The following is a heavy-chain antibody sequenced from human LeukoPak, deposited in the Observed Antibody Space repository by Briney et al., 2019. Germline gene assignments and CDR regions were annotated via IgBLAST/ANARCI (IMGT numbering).Heavy chain of an antibody. J-gene: IGHJ6*02. CDR3: ARGESDPGYDYYYHYGMDV. Sequence: PSQTLSLTCTVSGGSISSGGYYWSWIRQHPGKGLEWIGYIYYSGSTYYNPSLKSRVTISVDTSKNQFSLRLSSVTAADTAVYYCARGESDPGYDYYYHYGMDVWGQGTTVTVSS. CDR1: GGSISSGGYY. CDR2: IYYSGST. V-gene: IGHV4-31*03. D-gene: IGHD2-15*01.